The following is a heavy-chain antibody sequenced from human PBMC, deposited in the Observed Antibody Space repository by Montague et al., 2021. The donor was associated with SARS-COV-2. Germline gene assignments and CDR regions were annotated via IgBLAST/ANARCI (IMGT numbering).Heavy chain of an antibody. V-gene: IGHV2-70*01. Sequence: PALVKPTQTLTLTCTFSGFSLSTSGMWVSWIRQPPGKALEWLALIDWDDDKYYSTSLKTRLTISKDTSKNQVVLTMTNMDPVDTATYYCARIRDYDILTGSYSGFDYWGQGTLVTVSS. CDR2: IDWDDDK. D-gene: IGHD3-9*01. J-gene: IGHJ4*02. CDR1: GFSLSTSGMW. CDR3: ARIRDYDILTGSYSGFDY.